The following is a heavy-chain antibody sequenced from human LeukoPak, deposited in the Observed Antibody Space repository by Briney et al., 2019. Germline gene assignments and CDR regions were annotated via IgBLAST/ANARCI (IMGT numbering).Heavy chain of an antibody. CDR3: AGGFHYYASGAFAY. V-gene: IGHV4-30-2*01. J-gene: IGHJ4*02. Sequence: SQTLSLTCAVSGGSISSGGYSWSWIRQPPGKGLEWIGYIYHSGSTYYNPSLKSRVTISVDRSKNQFSLKLSSVTAADTAMDYCAGGFHYYASGAFAYWGQGTLVTVSS. CDR2: IYHSGST. CDR1: GGSISSGGYS. D-gene: IGHD3-10*01.